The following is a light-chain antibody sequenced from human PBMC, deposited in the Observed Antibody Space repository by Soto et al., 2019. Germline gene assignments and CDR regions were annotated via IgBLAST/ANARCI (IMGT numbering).Light chain of an antibody. CDR3: QQYNNRPFT. Sequence: EIVMTQSPATLSVSPGERATLSCRASHSVSSNLAWYQQKPGQAPRLLISGASTRATGIPARFSASGSGTEFTLTISSLESEDFAVYYCQQYNNRPFTFGPGTKVDIK. CDR1: HSVSSN. CDR2: GAS. J-gene: IGKJ3*01. V-gene: IGKV3-15*01.